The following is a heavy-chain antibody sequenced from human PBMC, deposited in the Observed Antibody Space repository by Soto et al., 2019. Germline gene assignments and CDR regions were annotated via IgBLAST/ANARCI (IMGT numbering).Heavy chain of an antibody. D-gene: IGHD3-10*01. V-gene: IGHV4-34*01. CDR1: GGSFSGYY. Sequence: SETLSLTCAVYGGSFSGYYWSWIRQPPGKGLEWIGEINHSGSANYNPSLKSRVTISVDTSKNQFSLKLSSVTAADTAVYYCARGTFHYGSGSYFDYWGQGTLVTVSS. CDR3: ARGTFHYGSGSYFDY. J-gene: IGHJ4*02. CDR2: INHSGSA.